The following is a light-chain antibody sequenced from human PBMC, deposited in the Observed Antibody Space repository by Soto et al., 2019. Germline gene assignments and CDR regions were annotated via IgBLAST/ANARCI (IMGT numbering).Light chain of an antibody. CDR1: QDISNY. CDR3: QQSYNTPLT. CDR2: DAS. J-gene: IGKJ4*01. Sequence: DIQMTQSPSSLSASVGDRVTITCQASQDISNYLNWYQQKPGKAPKLLIYDASNLETGVPSRFSGSGSGTEFTLTISSLQPEDFATYYCQQSYNTPLTFGGGTKVEIK. V-gene: IGKV1-33*01.